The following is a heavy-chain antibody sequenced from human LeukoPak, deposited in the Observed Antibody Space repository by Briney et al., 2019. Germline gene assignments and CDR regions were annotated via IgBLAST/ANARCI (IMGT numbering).Heavy chain of an antibody. J-gene: IGHJ4*02. Sequence: SVKVSCKASGGTFSSYAISWVRQAPGQGLEWMGGIIPIFGTANYAQKFQGRVTITADESTSTAYMELSSLRSEDTAVYYCARGPTRDYYDSSGPFDYWGQGTLVTVSP. D-gene: IGHD3-22*01. CDR1: GGTFSSYA. CDR2: IIPIFGTA. CDR3: ARGPTRDYYDSSGPFDY. V-gene: IGHV1-69*01.